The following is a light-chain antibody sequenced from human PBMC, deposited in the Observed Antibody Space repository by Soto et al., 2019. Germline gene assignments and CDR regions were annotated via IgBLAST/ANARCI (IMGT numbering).Light chain of an antibody. V-gene: IGKV3-20*01. CDR3: QQYGSSPT. CDR1: QTVDGAY. J-gene: IGKJ5*01. CDR2: GAS. Sequence: EIVLTQSPGTLSLSPGERATLSCRASQTVDGAYLAWYQQKPGQPPRLLIYGASSRATGIPNHFSGSGSGTDFTLTINRLGPEDFAVYYCQQYGSSPTFGQGTRLEIK.